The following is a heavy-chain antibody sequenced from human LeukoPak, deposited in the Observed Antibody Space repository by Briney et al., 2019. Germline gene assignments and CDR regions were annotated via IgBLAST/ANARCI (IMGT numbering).Heavy chain of an antibody. CDR2: IRYDGSNK. Sequence: PGGSLRLSCAASGFTFSSYGMHWVRQAPGKGLEWVAFIRYDGSNKYYADSVKGRFTISRDNSKNTLYLQMNSLRAEDTAVYYCAKDQDYSSRDRSLAGHDYWGQGTLVTVSS. D-gene: IGHD6-13*01. CDR3: AKDQDYSSRDRSLAGHDY. CDR1: GFTFSSYG. J-gene: IGHJ4*02. V-gene: IGHV3-30*02.